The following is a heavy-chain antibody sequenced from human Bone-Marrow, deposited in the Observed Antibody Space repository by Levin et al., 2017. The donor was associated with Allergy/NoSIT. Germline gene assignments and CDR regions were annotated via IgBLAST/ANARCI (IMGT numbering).Heavy chain of an antibody. CDR2: ISSSGHI. Sequence: RGESLKISCAASGFSFSYYNMNWVRQAPGKGLDWVSSISSSGHIFYADSVKGRFTISRDNAKNSLYLQMNSLRAEDAGVYYCARDRSLEDAFDIWGQGTMVTVSS. CDR3: ARDRSLEDAFDI. V-gene: IGHV3-69-1*01. CDR1: GFSFSYYN. J-gene: IGHJ3*02.